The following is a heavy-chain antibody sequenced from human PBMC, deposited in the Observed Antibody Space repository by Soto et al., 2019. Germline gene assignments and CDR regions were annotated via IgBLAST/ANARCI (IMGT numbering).Heavy chain of an antibody. Sequence: EVQLVESGGGLVQPGGSLRLSCAASGFTFSSYAMHWVRQAPGKGLEYVSAISSNGGSTYYANSVKGRFTISRDNSKNTLYLQMGSLRAEDMAVYYCARDSSPVPPYYDFWSGYYDYYYYMDVWGKGTTVTVSS. CDR3: ARDSSPVPPYYDFWSGYYDYYYYMDV. J-gene: IGHJ6*03. CDR1: GFTFSSYA. D-gene: IGHD3-3*01. CDR2: ISSNGGST. V-gene: IGHV3-64*01.